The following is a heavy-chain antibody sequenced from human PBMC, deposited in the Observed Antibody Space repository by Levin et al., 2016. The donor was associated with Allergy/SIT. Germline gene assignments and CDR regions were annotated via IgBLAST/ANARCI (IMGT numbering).Heavy chain of an antibody. CDR2: IGASGST. D-gene: IGHD1-14*01. CDR3: AKTGPYYFDY. V-gene: IGHV3-23*01. Sequence: GESLKISCAASGFTFSSSGMTWGRQAPGKGLEWVSAIGASGSTYYADSVKGRFTISRDNSKNTLYLQMNSLRAEDTAVYYCAKTGPYYFDYWGQGTLVTVSS. CDR1: GFTFSSSG. J-gene: IGHJ4*02.